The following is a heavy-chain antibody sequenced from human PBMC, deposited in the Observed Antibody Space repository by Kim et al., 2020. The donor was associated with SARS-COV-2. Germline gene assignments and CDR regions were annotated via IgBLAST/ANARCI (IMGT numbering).Heavy chain of an antibody. Sequence: RVTISVDTSKNQFSLKLSSVTAADTAVYYCARDLLHLVEVVAHDDAFDIWGQGTMVTVSS. CDR3: ARDLLHLVEVVAHDDAFDI. V-gene: IGHV4-39*07. D-gene: IGHD2-15*01. J-gene: IGHJ3*02.